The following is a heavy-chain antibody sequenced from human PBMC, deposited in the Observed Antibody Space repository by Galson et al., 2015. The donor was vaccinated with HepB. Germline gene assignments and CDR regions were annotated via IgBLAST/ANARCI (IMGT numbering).Heavy chain of an antibody. CDR1: GFTFSSYA. Sequence: SLRLSCAASGFTFSSYAMHWVRQAPGKGLEWVAVISYDGSNKYYADSVKGRFTISRDNSKNTLYLQMNSLRAEDTAVYYCARDYASSWYFNHYYGRDVWGQGTTVTVSS. CDR2: ISYDGSNK. J-gene: IGHJ6*02. V-gene: IGHV3-30*04. D-gene: IGHD6-13*01. CDR3: ARDYASSWYFNHYYGRDV.